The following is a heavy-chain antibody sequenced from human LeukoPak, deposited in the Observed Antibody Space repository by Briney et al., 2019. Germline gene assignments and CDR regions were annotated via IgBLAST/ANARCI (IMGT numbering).Heavy chain of an antibody. CDR2: IYHSGST. D-gene: IGHD3-22*01. V-gene: IGHV4-38-2*02. Sequence: SETLSLTCTVSGYSISSGYYWGWIRQPPGKGLEWIGTIYHSGSTYYNPSLKSRVTISVHMSKNQFSLKLSSVTAADTAVYYCARDNYPVYDSRGGDAFDIWGQGTMVTVSS. CDR1: GYSISSGYY. CDR3: ARDNYPVYDSRGGDAFDI. J-gene: IGHJ3*02.